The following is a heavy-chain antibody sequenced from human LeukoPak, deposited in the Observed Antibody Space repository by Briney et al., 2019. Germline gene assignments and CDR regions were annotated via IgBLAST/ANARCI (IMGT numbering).Heavy chain of an antibody. CDR3: AKVYRGGDY. J-gene: IGHJ4*02. CDR2: ISGSGGST. D-gene: IGHD3-16*01. V-gene: IGHV3-23*01. CDR1: GFTFSSYW. Sequence: GGSLRLSFAASGFTFSSYWMSWVRQAPGKGLEWVSTISGSGGSTYYADSVKGRFTISRDNSKNTLYLQMNSLRAEDTAVYYCAKVYRGGDYWGQGTLVTVSS.